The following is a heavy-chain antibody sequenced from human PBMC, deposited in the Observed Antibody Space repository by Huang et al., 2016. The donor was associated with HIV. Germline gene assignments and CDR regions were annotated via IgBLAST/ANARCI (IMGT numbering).Heavy chain of an antibody. J-gene: IGHJ4*02. D-gene: IGHD6-6*01. CDR1: GYSFSSYW. Sequence: VQLVQSGAEVKKPGESLKISCKGSGYSFSSYWIAWVRQMPGKGLEWMGIIFPNDSDTTDSTSVEGQVTISADKSIGTAYLQWSSLKASDTAMYYCARRFSSSSGYFDYWGQGSLVTVSS. V-gene: IGHV5-51*01. CDR2: IFPNDSDT. CDR3: ARRFSSSSGYFDY.